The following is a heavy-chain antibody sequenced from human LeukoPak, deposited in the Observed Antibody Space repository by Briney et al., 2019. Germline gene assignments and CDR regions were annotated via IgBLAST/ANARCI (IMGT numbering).Heavy chain of an antibody. CDR2: ISWDGGST. V-gene: IGHV3-43*01. Sequence: PGGSLRLSCAAYEFTFDDYTMHWVRQAPGKGLEWVSLISWDGGSTYYADSVKGRFTISRDNSKNSLYLQMNSLRTEDTALYYCAKDEIRGRYDFWSRYYLGGAFDIWGQGTMVTVSS. D-gene: IGHD3-3*01. CDR1: EFTFDDYT. J-gene: IGHJ3*02. CDR3: AKDEIRGRYDFWSRYYLGGAFDI.